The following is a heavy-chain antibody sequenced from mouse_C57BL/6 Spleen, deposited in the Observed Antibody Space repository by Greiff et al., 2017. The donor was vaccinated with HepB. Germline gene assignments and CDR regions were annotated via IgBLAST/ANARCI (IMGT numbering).Heavy chain of an antibody. Sequence: QVQLQQSGPELVQPGASVKISCKASGYAFSSSWMNWVKQRPGKGLEWIGRIYPGDGDTNYNGKFKGKATLTADKSSSTAYMQLSSLTSEDSAVYFCARGNYGSSNYFDYWGQGTTLTVSS. CDR2: IYPGDGDT. V-gene: IGHV1-82*01. J-gene: IGHJ2*01. CDR1: GYAFSSSW. CDR3: ARGNYGSSNYFDY. D-gene: IGHD1-1*01.